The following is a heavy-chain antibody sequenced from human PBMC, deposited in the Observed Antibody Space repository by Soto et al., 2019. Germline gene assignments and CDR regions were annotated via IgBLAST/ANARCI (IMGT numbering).Heavy chain of an antibody. CDR1: GFTFSSYA. V-gene: IGHV3-30-3*01. Sequence: ESGGGVVQPGRSLRLSCAASGFTFSSYAMHWVRQAPGKGLEWVAVISYDGSNKYYADSVKGRFTISRDNSKNTLYLQMNSLRAEDTAVYYCARGGQWHPSGLDDYWGQGTLVTVSS. CDR3: ARGGQWHPSGLDDY. J-gene: IGHJ4*02. D-gene: IGHD6-19*01. CDR2: ISYDGSNK.